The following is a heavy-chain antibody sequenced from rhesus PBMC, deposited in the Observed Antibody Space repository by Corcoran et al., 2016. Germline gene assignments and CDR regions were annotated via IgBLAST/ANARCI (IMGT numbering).Heavy chain of an antibody. CDR2: ISSASSYR. CDR3: TRSSSWSFDY. J-gene: IGHJ4*01. Sequence: EVQLVESGGGLVQPGGSLRLSCAASGFTFGDYGMPWVRQAPGKGLEWVSSISSASSYRYYTDSVKGRFTISRDNAKNSLSLQRSSLRAEDTAVYYCTRSSSWSFDYWGQGVLVTVSS. D-gene: IGHD6-13*01. V-gene: IGHV3-183*01. CDR1: GFTFGDYG.